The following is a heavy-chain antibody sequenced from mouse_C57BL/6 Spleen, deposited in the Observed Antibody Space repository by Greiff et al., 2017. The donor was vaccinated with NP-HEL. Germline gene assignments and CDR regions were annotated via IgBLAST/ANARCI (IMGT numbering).Heavy chain of an antibody. V-gene: IGHV5-4*01. CDR3: SRVIEDYDRDWDFDV. D-gene: IGHD2-4*01. J-gene: IGHJ1*03. CDR2: ISDGGSYT. Sequence: EVQLVESGGGLVKPGGSLKLSCAASGFTFSSYAMSWVRQTPEKRLEWVATISDGGSYTYYPDNVKGRFTFSRDNAKNHPYLQMSHLKSEDTAMYFCSRVIEDYDRDWDFDVRGTGTTVTVSS. CDR1: GFTFSSYA.